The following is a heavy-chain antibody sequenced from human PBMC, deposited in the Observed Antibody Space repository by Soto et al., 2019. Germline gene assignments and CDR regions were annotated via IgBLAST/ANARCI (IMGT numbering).Heavy chain of an antibody. CDR1: CFSITSNSYH. Sequence: SETLSLSCTVSCFSITSNSYHWGWTRLLPVKGLDCIASIKYIVTSFYIPSPKSRFTLSVDTSKNQFALKLSSFTAAETAVYYCARHGITGSYYDAFDIWGQGTMVT. CDR3: ARHGITGSYYDAFDI. CDR2: IKYIVTS. D-gene: IGHD1-26*01. V-gene: IGHV4-39*01. J-gene: IGHJ3*02.